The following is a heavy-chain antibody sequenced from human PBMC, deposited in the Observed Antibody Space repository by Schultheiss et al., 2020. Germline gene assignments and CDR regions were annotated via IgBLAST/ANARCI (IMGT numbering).Heavy chain of an antibody. CDR2: IYYSGST. D-gene: IGHD1-7*01. Sequence: SETLSLTCAVYGGSFSGYYWSWIRQPPGKGLEWIGYIYYSGSTKYNPSLKGRVTLSVDTSKNQFSLKLSSVTAADTAVYYCARVNGLELRLDTYYFDYWGQGTLVTVSS. J-gene: IGHJ4*02. CDR1: GGSFSGYY. CDR3: ARVNGLELRLDTYYFDY. V-gene: IGHV4-59*01.